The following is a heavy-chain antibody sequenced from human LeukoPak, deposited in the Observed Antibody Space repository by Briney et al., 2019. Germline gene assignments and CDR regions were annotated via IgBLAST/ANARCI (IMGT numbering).Heavy chain of an antibody. V-gene: IGHV4-39*01. D-gene: IGHD2-2*02. CDR2: IYYSGST. Sequence: PSETLSLTCTVSCGSISSRSYYWGWIRQPPGKGLEWIGSIYYSGSTYYNPSLKSRVTISVDTSKNQFSLKLSSVTAADTAVYYCAGVVPAAIRLFDYWGQGTPVTVSS. CDR1: CGSISSRSYY. J-gene: IGHJ4*02. CDR3: AGVVPAAIRLFDY.